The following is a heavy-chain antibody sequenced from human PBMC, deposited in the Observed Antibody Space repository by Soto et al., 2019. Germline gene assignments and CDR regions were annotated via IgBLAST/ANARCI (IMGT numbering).Heavy chain of an antibody. CDR3: ERDGLGSSDVWSGYYAFDI. D-gene: IGHD3-3*01. CDR2: IYYSGDT. J-gene: IGHJ3*02. CDR1: GGSISSYY. Sequence: SETLSLTCTVSGGSISSYYWSWIRQPPGKGLGWIGSIYYSGDTNYNPSLKSRVTISVDTYKNQFSLKLRSVTAADTAVYYCERDGLGSSDVWSGYYAFDIWGQGTMVTVSS. V-gene: IGHV4-59*01.